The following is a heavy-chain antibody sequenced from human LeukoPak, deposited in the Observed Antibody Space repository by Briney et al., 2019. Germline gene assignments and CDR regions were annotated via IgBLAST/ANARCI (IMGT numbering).Heavy chain of an antibody. J-gene: IGHJ6*01. Sequence: GGSLRLSCAASGFTFSSYWMTWVRQAPGKGLEWVATIKEDGSDKYYVDSVKGRFTISRDNTKNSLYLQMNSLRAEDTAVYYCSRHLSAWHAMVAWGAGNPVTVSS. CDR3: SRHLSAWHAMVA. CDR1: GFTFSSYW. V-gene: IGHV3-7*02. D-gene: IGHD6-25*01. CDR2: IKEDGSDK.